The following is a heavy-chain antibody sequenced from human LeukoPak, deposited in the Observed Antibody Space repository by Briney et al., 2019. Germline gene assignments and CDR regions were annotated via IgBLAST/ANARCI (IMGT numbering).Heavy chain of an antibody. J-gene: IGHJ4*02. D-gene: IGHD6-19*01. V-gene: IGHV3-48*01. CDR1: GFTFSSYS. Sequence: PGGSLRLSCAASGFTFSSYSMNWVRQAPGKGLEWVSYISSSSSTIYYADSVKGRFTISRDNAKNSLYLQMNSLRAEDTAVYYCAKDEAVTGYSSGWYAYFDYWGQGTLVTVSS. CDR2: ISSSSSTI. CDR3: AKDEAVTGYSSGWYAYFDY.